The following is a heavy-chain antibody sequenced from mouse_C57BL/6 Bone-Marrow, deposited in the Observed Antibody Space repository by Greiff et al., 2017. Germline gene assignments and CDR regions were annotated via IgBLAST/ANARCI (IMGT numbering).Heavy chain of an antibody. Sequence: QVQLQQSGPELVKPGASVKISCKASGYAFSSSWMNWVKQRPGTGLEWIGRIYPGDGDTNYNGKFKGKATLTADKSSSTAYMQLSSLTSEDSAVYFCARFYGSSYYAMDYWGQGTSVTVSS. D-gene: IGHD1-1*01. J-gene: IGHJ4*01. V-gene: IGHV1-82*01. CDR3: ARFYGSSYYAMDY. CDR1: GYAFSSSW. CDR2: IYPGDGDT.